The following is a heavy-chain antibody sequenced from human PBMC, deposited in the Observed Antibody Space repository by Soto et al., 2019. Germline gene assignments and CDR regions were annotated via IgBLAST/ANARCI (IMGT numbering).Heavy chain of an antibody. CDR1: GFTFSDYY. CDR2: ISSSGSTI. V-gene: IGHV3-11*01. CDR3: ARRHSGYDYYIDY. Sequence: LRLSCAASGFTFSDYYMSWIRQAPGKGLEWVSYISSSGSTIYYADSVKGRFTISRDNAKNSLYLQMNSLRAEDTAVYYCARRHSGYDYYIDYWGQGALVTVSS. D-gene: IGHD5-12*01. J-gene: IGHJ4*02.